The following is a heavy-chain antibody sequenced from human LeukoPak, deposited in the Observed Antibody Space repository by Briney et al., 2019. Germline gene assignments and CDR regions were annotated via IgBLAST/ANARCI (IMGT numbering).Heavy chain of an antibody. Sequence: PGGSLRLSCAASGFTFSSYAMHWVRQAPGKGLEWVAVISYDGSNKYNADSVKGRFTISRDNSKNTLYLQMNSLRAEDTAVYYCARDLRLGGIDYWGQGTLVTVSS. V-gene: IGHV3-30-3*01. CDR3: ARDLRLGGIDY. D-gene: IGHD3-16*01. CDR2: ISYDGSNK. CDR1: GFTFSSYA. J-gene: IGHJ4*02.